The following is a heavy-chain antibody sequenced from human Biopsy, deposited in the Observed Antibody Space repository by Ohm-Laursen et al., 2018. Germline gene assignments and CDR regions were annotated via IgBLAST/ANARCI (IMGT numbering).Heavy chain of an antibody. D-gene: IGHD1-7*01. V-gene: IGHV1-24*01. CDR3: AADIKVGNFNY. J-gene: IGHJ4*02. CDR2: FAPENGKR. Sequence: SSVKVSCKLSGYTLTELSVHWVRQAPGQGLEWMGGFAPENGKRVYAQNFQARVSMPEDTSTDTAYMELRSLRSEDTALYYCAADIKVGNFNYWGQGTQVTVSS. CDR1: GYTLTELS.